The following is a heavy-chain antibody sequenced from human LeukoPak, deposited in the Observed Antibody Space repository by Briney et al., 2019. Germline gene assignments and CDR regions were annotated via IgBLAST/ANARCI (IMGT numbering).Heavy chain of an antibody. CDR3: AKEHVAVAGTGIFDY. CDR2: ISGSGGST. J-gene: IGHJ4*02. CDR1: GFTVSSNY. D-gene: IGHD6-19*01. Sequence: GGSLRLSCAPSGFTVSSNYMSWVRQAPGKGLEWVSAISGSGGSTYYADSVKGRFTISRDNSKNTLYLQMNSLRAEDTAVYYCAKEHVAVAGTGIFDYWGQGTLVTVSS. V-gene: IGHV3-23*01.